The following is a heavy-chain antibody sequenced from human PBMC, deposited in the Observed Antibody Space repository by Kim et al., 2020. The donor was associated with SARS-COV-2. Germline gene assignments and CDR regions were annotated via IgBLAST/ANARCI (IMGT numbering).Heavy chain of an antibody. Sequence: GGSLRLSCAASGFTFSSYGMHWVRQAPGKGLEWVAVISYDGSNKYYADSVKGRFTISRDNSKNTLYLQMNSLRAEDTAVYYCAKEYEVLWFGIGGAFDIWGQGTMVTVSS. CDR2: ISYDGSNK. CDR1: GFTFSSYG. CDR3: AKEYEVLWFGIGGAFDI. J-gene: IGHJ3*02. V-gene: IGHV3-30*18. D-gene: IGHD3-10*01.